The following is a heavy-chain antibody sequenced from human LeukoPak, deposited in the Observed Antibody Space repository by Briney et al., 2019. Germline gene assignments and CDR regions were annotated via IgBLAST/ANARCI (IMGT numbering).Heavy chain of an antibody. CDR1: GGSVSTSY. Sequence: SETLSLTCAVSGGSVSTSYWSWIRQSPGKGLEWIGYIHYSGSASYNPSLKTRVTMSVDRSKNQFSLKLNSVTAADTAVYYCARVQNYDFWSGYFLDYWGQGTLVTVSS. J-gene: IGHJ4*02. V-gene: IGHV4-59*08. CDR2: IHYSGSA. CDR3: ARVQNYDFWSGYFLDY. D-gene: IGHD3-3*01.